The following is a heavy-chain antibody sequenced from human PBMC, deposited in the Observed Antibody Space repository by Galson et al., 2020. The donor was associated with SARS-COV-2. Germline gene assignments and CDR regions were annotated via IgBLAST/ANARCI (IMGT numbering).Heavy chain of an antibody. D-gene: IGHD3-10*01. CDR3: ARTNILQWFGELSDAFDI. V-gene: IGHV4-59*01. J-gene: IGHJ3*02. Sequence: SETLSLTCTVSGGSISSNYWSWIRQPPGKGLEWIGYINYSGSTKYNPSLKSRVTISVDTSKNQFSLNLNSVTAADTAVYYCARTNILQWFGELSDAFDIWGQGTMVTVSS. CDR1: GGSISSNY. CDR2: INYSGST.